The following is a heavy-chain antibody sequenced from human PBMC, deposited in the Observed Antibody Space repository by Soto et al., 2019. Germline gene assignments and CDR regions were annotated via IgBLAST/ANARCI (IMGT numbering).Heavy chain of an antibody. CDR2: VIPIFGTA. CDR1: GGTFSSYA. Sequence: QVQLVQSGAEVKKPGSSVKVSCKASGGTFSSYAISWVRQAPGQGLEWLGGVIPIFGTANYAQKFQGRVTITADESTSTAYMELSSMRSEYTAVYYCARVGGDGDYVRPWFDPWGQGTLVTVSS. J-gene: IGHJ5*02. D-gene: IGHD4-17*01. V-gene: IGHV1-69*12. CDR3: ARVGGDGDYVRPWFDP.